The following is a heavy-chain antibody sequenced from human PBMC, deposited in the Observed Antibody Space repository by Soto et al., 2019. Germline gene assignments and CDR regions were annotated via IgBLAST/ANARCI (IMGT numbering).Heavy chain of an antibody. D-gene: IGHD3-10*01. CDR1: GFTFSSYA. V-gene: IGHV4-34*01. CDR3: ARDRPNYYYGSGSSRYYYYYGMDV. J-gene: IGHJ6*02. CDR2: INHSGST. Sequence: GSLRLSCAASGFTFSSYAMSWIRQPPGKGLEWIGEINHSGSTNYNPSLKSRVTISVDTSKNQFSLKLSSVTAADTAVYYCARDRPNYYYGSGSSRYYYYYGMDVWGQGTTVTVSS.